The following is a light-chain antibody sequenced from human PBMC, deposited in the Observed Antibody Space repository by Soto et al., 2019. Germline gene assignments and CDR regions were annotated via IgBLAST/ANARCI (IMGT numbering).Light chain of an antibody. CDR3: TSFARGSTLV. Sequence: QSALTQPAAVSGSPGQSITISCTGTSSDVGNYNLVSWYQQYPGKAPKLMIYATSKRPSGVSNRFSGSKSGDTASLTISGLQAEDEADYYCTSFARGSTLVFGRGTKLTVL. J-gene: IGLJ3*02. V-gene: IGLV2-23*01. CDR2: ATS. CDR1: SSDVGNYNL.